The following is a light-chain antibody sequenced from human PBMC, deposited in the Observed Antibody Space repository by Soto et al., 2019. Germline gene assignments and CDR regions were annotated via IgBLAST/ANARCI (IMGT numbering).Light chain of an antibody. CDR1: QTLRRTY. V-gene: IGKV3-20*01. CDR3: QQYGSSLTWT. J-gene: IGKJ1*01. CDR2: GAS. Sequence: IVLSQSPGTLCLSPGEKATLSCRASQTLRRTYIAWYQQKPGQAPRVLIYGASSRATGIPDRFSGSGSGTDFTLTISRLEPEDFAVYYCQQYGSSLTWTFGQGTNVDIK.